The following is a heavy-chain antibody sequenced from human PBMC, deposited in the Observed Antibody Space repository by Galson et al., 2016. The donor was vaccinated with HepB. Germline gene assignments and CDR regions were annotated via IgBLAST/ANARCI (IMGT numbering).Heavy chain of an antibody. D-gene: IGHD2-2*02. Sequence: SLRLSCAASGFTFSTYGMHWVRQAPGKGLEWVAGIRLDGSNQYYADSGKGRFTISRDNHKKPLYLQMNSLRAEDTAVYYCSRMGTHYQLLYFDYWVQGTLVTVSS. CDR1: GFTFSTYG. J-gene: IGHJ4*02. CDR2: IRLDGSNQ. V-gene: IGHV3-33*01. CDR3: SRMGTHYQLLYFDY.